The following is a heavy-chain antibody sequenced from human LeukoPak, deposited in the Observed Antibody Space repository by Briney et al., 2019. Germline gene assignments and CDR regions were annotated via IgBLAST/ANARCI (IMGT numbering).Heavy chain of an antibody. J-gene: IGHJ4*02. Sequence: SETLSLTCTVSGGSISSYYWSWIRQPAGKGLEWIGRIYTSGSTNYNPSLKSRVTMSVDTSKNQFSLKLSSVTAADTAVYYCAGYAVYGSGSYYVYWGQGTLVTVSS. CDR3: AGYAVYGSGSYYVY. V-gene: IGHV4-4*07. D-gene: IGHD3-10*01. CDR2: IYTSGST. CDR1: GGSISSYY.